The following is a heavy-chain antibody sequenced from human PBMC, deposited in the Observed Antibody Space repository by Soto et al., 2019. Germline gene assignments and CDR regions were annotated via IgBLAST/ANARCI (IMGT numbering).Heavy chain of an antibody. CDR3: ARDSNGSGSYYNWFDP. Sequence: SGTLSLTCTVSGGSISSYYWSWIRQPPGKGLEWIGYIYYSGSTNYNPSLKSRVTISVDTSKNQFSLKLSSVTAADTAVYYCARDSNGSGSYYNWFDPWGQGTLVTVSS. V-gene: IGHV4-59*01. D-gene: IGHD3-10*01. CDR2: IYYSGST. J-gene: IGHJ5*02. CDR1: GGSISSYY.